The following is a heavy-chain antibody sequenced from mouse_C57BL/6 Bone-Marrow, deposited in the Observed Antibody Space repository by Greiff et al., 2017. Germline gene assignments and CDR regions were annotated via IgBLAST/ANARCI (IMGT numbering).Heavy chain of an antibody. Sequence: VQLQQSGAELAKPGASVKLSCKASGYTFTSYWMHWVKQRPGQGLEWIGYINPSSGYTKYNQKFKDKATLTADKSSSTAYLQRSSLTYEDSAVNYCARARHFDYWGKGTTLTVSS. V-gene: IGHV1-7*01. CDR1: GYTFTSYW. J-gene: IGHJ2*01. CDR2: INPSSGYT. CDR3: ARARHFDY.